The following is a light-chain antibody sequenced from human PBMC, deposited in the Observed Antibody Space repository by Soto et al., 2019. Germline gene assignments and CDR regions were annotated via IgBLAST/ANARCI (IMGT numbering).Light chain of an antibody. V-gene: IGKV1-27*01. CDR3: QKYNSAPPT. CDR2: AAS. CDR1: QAISIY. Sequence: DIQMTQSPSSLSTSVGDRVTITCRASQAISIYLAWYQQKPGKVPKLLIYAASTLQSGVPSRFSGSGSGTDFTLTISILQPEDVATYYCQKYNSAPPTFGQGTKVAIK. J-gene: IGKJ1*01.